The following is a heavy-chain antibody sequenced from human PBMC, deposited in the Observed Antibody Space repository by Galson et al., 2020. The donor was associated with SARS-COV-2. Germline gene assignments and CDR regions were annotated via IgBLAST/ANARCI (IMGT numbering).Heavy chain of an antibody. D-gene: IGHD3-22*01. Sequence: RGSMRLACAPYALTFNAYALNWVRQAPGKGLEWISLISRDGGSTYYANSVKGRFTISRDNSKNSLYLQMNSLRAEDTALYYCAKDRVYYDSSGYTLNDWGQGTLVTVSS. V-gene: IGHV3-43D*04. CDR1: ALTFNAYA. J-gene: IGHJ4*02. CDR3: AKDRVYYDSSGYTLND. CDR2: ISRDGGST.